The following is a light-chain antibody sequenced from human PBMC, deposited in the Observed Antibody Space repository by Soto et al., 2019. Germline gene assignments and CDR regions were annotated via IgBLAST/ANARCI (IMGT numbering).Light chain of an antibody. V-gene: IGKV1-33*01. CDR2: EAS. CDR3: QHYDNLPRYT. CDR1: QDISNS. J-gene: IGKJ2*01. Sequence: DIQMTQSPSSLSTSVGEGVTITCQASQDISNSLNWYQQKPGKAPNLLIYEASKLQTGVPSRFSGGGSGTHFTFTISNLQPEGIATYYCQHYDNLPRYTFGLGTKVDIK.